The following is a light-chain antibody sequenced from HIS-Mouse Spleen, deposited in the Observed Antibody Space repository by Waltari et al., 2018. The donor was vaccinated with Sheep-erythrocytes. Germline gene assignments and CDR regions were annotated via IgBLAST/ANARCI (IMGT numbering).Light chain of an antibody. Sequence: DIQMTQSPSSLSASVGDRVTITCQASQVISNYLNWYQQKPGKAPKLLIYDASNLETGVPSRFSGSGVGTDFTFTISSLQPEDIATYYCQQYDNLLTFGGGTKVEIK. J-gene: IGKJ4*01. CDR3: QQYDNLLT. V-gene: IGKV1-33*01. CDR2: DAS. CDR1: QVISNY.